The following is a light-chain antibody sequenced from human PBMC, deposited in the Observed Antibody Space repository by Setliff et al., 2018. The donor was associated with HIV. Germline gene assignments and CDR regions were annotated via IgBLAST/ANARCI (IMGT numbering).Light chain of an antibody. CDR1: SSDVGGYDY. J-gene: IGLJ1*01. CDR2: GVS. Sequence: QSVLTQPASVSGSPGQSITISCTGASSDVGGYDYVSWYQQHPGKAPKLIIYGVSKRPSGVPARFSGFKSGNTASLTISGLQPEDEADYYCCSYAGSYTFVFGKGTKVTVL. V-gene: IGLV2-11*01. CDR3: CSYAGSYTFV.